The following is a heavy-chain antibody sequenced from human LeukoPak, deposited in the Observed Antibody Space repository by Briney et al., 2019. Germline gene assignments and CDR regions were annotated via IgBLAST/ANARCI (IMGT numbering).Heavy chain of an antibody. Sequence: PSETLSLTCTVSGGSISSYYWSWIRQPPGKGLEWIGYIYYSGSTNYNPSLKSRVTISVDTSKNRFSLKLRSVTAADTAVYYCARDRQWLTSGESYYYGMDVWGQGTTVTVSS. CDR2: IYYSGST. J-gene: IGHJ6*02. V-gene: IGHV4-59*01. CDR1: GGSISSYY. CDR3: ARDRQWLTSGESYYYGMDV. D-gene: IGHD6-19*01.